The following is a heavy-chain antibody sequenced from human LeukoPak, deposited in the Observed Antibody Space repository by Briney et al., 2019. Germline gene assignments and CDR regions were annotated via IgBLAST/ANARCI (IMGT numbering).Heavy chain of an antibody. CDR3: TREGSRGRQGELPDY. CDR1: GFTFGEYA. D-gene: IGHD3-10*01. CDR2: IRSKAYGGTT. V-gene: IGHV3-49*03. J-gene: IGHJ4*02. Sequence: GRALRLSCTASGFTFGEYAMSWFRQAPGKGLEGVGFIRSKAYGGTTEYAASVKGRFTISRDDYKSIAYLQMNSLKTEDTAVYYCTREGSRGRQGELPDYWGQGTLVTVPS.